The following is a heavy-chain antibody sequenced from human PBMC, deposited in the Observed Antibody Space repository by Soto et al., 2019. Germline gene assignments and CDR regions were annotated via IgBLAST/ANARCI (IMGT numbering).Heavy chain of an antibody. Sequence: SETLSLTCAVSGGSISSGGYSWSWIRQPPGKGLEWIGYIYHSGSTYYNPSLKSRVTISVDRSKNQFSLKLSSVTAADTAVYYCAAYYYDSSGYYRYWGQGTLVTVSS. J-gene: IGHJ4*02. CDR2: IYHSGST. V-gene: IGHV4-30-2*01. CDR3: AAYYYDSSGYYRY. D-gene: IGHD3-22*01. CDR1: GGSISSGGYS.